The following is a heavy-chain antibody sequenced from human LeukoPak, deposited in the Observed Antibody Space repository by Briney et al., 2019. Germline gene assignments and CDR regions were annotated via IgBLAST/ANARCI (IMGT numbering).Heavy chain of an antibody. CDR3: ARESSGDGIDI. Sequence: SGGSLRLSCAASGFTVSSNYMNWVRQAPGKGLEWVSVIYSGGNTYYADSVKSRFTISRDISKNTLYLQMNSLRAEDTAVYYCARESSGDGIDIWGQGTMVIVSS. CDR2: IYSGGNT. CDR1: GFTVSSNY. V-gene: IGHV3-66*02. J-gene: IGHJ3*02.